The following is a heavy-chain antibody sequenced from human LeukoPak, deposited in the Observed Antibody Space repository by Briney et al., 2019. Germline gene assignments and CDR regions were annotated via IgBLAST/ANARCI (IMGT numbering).Heavy chain of an antibody. J-gene: IGHJ4*02. D-gene: IGHD3-10*01. V-gene: IGHV4-4*02. CDR3: ARLSLLWFGELFLFDY. CDR2: IYHSGST. CDR1: GGSISSSNW. Sequence: SETLSLTCAVSGGSISSSNWWSWVRQPPGKGLEWIGEIYHSGSTNYNPSLKSRVTISVDKSKNQFSLKLSSVTAADTAVYYCARLSLLWFGELFLFDYWGQGTLVTVSS.